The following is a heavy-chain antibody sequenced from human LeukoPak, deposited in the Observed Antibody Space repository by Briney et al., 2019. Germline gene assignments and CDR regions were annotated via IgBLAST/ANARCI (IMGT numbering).Heavy chain of an antibody. CDR3: GKDPVGAISGAIDY. V-gene: IGHV3-23*01. CDR2: ISDSGGST. J-gene: IGHJ4*02. CDR1: GFTFSSYA. Sequence: PGGSLRLSCAASGFTFSSYAMNWVRQAPGKGLEWVSAISDSGGSTCYADSVKGRFTISRDNSKNTLYLQMSSLRAEDTAVYYCGKDPVGAISGAIDYWGQGTLVTVSS. D-gene: IGHD1-26*01.